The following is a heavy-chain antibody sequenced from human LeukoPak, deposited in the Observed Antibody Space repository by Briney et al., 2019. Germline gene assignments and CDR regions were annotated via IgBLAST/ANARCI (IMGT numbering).Heavy chain of an antibody. Sequence: PTLSLTCAISGYSVSCNSYAWNWIRQSPSKGLEWLGRTNYRSKWYNDYAVSVKSRIPINPDTSKTQSYLQLNSVTPENTAVYYCARGRFWLGGHLHPWGQGTLVTVSS. CDR2: TNYRSKWYN. CDR1: GYSVSCNSYA. CDR3: ARGRFWLGGHLHP. J-gene: IGHJ5*02. D-gene: IGHD6-19*01. V-gene: IGHV6-1*01.